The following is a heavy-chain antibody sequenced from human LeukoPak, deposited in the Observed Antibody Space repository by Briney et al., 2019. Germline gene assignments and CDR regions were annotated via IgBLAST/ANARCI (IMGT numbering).Heavy chain of an antibody. CDR3: ARGGSGSYFSWLDP. J-gene: IGHJ5*02. CDR1: GYTFTGYY. CDR2: IHPNSGGT. Sequence: ASVKVSCKASGYTFTGYYIHWVRQAPGQGLECVGWIHPNSGGTNYAQKFQGRVTMTRDTSISTAYMELSRLRSDDTVVYYCARGGSGSYFSWLDPWGQGTLVTVSS. V-gene: IGHV1-2*02. D-gene: IGHD3-10*01.